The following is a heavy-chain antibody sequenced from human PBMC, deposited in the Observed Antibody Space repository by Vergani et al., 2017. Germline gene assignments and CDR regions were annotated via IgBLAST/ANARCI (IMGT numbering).Heavy chain of an antibody. CDR2: ISGSGGST. V-gene: IGHV3-23*01. CDR3: AKDSLGTHMVRGVIIGY. J-gene: IGHJ4*02. CDR1: GFTFSSYA. Sequence: EVQLLESGGGLVQPGGSLRLSCAASGFTFSSYAMSWVRQAPGKGLEWVSAISGSGGSTYYADSVKGRFTISRDNSKNTLYLQMNSLRAEDTAVYYCAKDSLGTHMVRGVIIGYWGQGTLVTVSS. D-gene: IGHD3-10*01.